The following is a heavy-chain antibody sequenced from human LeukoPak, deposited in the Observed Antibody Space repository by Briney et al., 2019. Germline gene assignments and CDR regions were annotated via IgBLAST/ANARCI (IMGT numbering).Heavy chain of an antibody. CDR1: GFTFTTYW. D-gene: IGHD1-26*01. CDR3: AKDLGATGFDY. CDR2: ISSSGSTI. V-gene: IGHV3-48*01. J-gene: IGHJ4*02. Sequence: GGSLRLSCAASGFTFTTYWMSWVRQAPGKGLEWVSYISSSGSTIYYADSVKGRFTISRDNSKNTLYLQMNSLRAEDTAVYYCAKDLGATGFDYWGQGTLVTVSS.